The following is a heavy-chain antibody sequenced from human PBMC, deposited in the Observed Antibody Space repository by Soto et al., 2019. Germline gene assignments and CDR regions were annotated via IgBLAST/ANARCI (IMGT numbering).Heavy chain of an antibody. J-gene: IGHJ2*01. D-gene: IGHD2-21*02. V-gene: IGHV3-73*02. CDR1: GFTFSGSA. CDR3: TRHAVQYCGGDCYLLPYFDL. Sequence: EVQLVESGGGLVQPGGSLKLSCAASGFTFSGSAVHWVRQASGKGLEWVGRIRSKANNYATVYAASLKGRFTISRDDTKNSAYLKMTGLKTEDTAVYYCTRHAVQYCGGDCYLLPYFDLWGRGTLVTVSS. CDR2: IRSKANNYAT.